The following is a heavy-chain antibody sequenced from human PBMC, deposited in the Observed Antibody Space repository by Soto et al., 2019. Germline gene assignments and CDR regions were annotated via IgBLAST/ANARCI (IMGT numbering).Heavy chain of an antibody. V-gene: IGHV5-10-1*01. D-gene: IGHD6-6*01. Sequence: TNYSPSFQGHVTISADKSISTAYLQWSSLKASDTAMYYCATPGIAARLYGMDVWGQGTTVTVSS. J-gene: IGHJ6*02. CDR2: T. CDR3: ATPGIAARLYGMDV.